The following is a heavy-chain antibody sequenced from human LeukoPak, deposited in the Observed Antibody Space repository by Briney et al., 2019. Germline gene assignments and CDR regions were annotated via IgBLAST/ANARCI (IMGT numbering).Heavy chain of an antibody. Sequence: SETLSLTGGVFGVSFSGYYWSGIRRCPGKGREGIGEINHVGRNNYNACLKRRVTISVETCQYAFSVRLTSVTAADTAVYYCPAGAGGVVAGAITWPYFAYPGHGKLVSASS. CDR2: INHVGRN. D-gene: IGHD2-2*02. J-gene: IGHJ4*01. CDR3: PAGAGGVVAGAITWPYFAY. V-gene: IGHV4-34*01. CDR1: GVSFSGYY.